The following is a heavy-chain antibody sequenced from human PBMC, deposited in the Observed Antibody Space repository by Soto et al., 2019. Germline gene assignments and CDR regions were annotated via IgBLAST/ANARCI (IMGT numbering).Heavy chain of an antibody. CDR2: IIPILGIA. CDR1: GGTFSSYT. V-gene: IGHV1-69*02. J-gene: IGHJ4*02. Sequence: QVQLVQSGAEVKKPGSSVKVSCKASGGTFSSYTISWVRQAPGQGLEWMGRIIPILGIANYAQKFQGRVTITADKTTSTAYMELSSLRSEDTVVYYCASVDYYGSGSSFFDYWGQGTMVTVSS. D-gene: IGHD3-10*01. CDR3: ASVDYYGSGSSFFDY.